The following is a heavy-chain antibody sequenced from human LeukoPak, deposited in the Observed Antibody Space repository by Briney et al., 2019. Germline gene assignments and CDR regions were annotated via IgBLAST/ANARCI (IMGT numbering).Heavy chain of an antibody. CDR3: AGIVATTGFDY. CDR2: INPSGGST. CDR1: GYTFTSYY. D-gene: IGHD5-12*01. V-gene: IGHV1-46*01. Sequence: ASVKVSCKASGYTFTSYYMHWVRQALGQGLEWMGIINPSGGSTSYAQKFQGRVTMTRDTSTSTVYMELSSLRSEDTAVYYCAGIVATTGFDYWGQGTLVTVSS. J-gene: IGHJ4*02.